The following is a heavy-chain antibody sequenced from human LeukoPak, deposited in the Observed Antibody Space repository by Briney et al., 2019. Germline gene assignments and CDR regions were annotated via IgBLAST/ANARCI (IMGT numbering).Heavy chain of an antibody. CDR1: GGSISSSSYY. CDR2: IYYSGST. CDR3: ARVWGGPYYFDY. V-gene: IGHV4-39*07. J-gene: IGHJ4*02. D-gene: IGHD3-16*01. Sequence: SETLSLTCTVSGGSISSSSYYWGWIRQPPGKGLEWIGSIYYSGSTYYNPSLKSRVTISVDTSKNQFSLKLSSVTAADTAVYYCARVWGGPYYFDYWGEGTLVSVSS.